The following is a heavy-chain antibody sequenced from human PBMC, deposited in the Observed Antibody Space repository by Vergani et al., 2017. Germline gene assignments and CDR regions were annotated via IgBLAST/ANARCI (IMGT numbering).Heavy chain of an antibody. Sequence: QVQLQESGPGLVKPSETLSLTCTVSGASVNRANYYWSWIRQTPGTGLEWIGFIYHSWGTSYSPSLKSRVTISLDTSKNQFSLKVASVTAADTAMYYCACTFCGGKCYYDHWGQGTLVTVSS. CDR3: ACTFCGGKCYYDH. CDR1: GASVNRANYY. D-gene: IGHD2-21*01. J-gene: IGHJ4*02. CDR2: IYHSWGT. V-gene: IGHV4-61*01.